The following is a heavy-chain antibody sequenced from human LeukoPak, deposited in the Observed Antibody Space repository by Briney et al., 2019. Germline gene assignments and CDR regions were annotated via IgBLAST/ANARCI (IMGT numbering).Heavy chain of an antibody. CDR1: GGSVSSGSYY. CDR2: IYYSGST. V-gene: IGHV4-61*01. D-gene: IGHD6-13*01. Sequence: SETLSLTCTVSGGSVSSGSYYWSWIRQPPGKGLGWIGYIYYSGSTNYNPSLKSRVTISVDTSKNQFSLKLSSVTAADTAVYYCARGAGYSSSNDYWGQGTLVTVSS. J-gene: IGHJ4*02. CDR3: ARGAGYSSSNDY.